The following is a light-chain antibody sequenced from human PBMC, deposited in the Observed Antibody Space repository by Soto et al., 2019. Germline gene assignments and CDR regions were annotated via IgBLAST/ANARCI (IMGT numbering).Light chain of an antibody. Sequence: QSAPTQPASVSGSPGQSITISCTGTSSDVGAYNYVSWYQQHPGKAPKVMIYDVSYRPSGISNRFSGSKSGNTASLTISGLQAEDEADYYCSSYTRSSTLVFGGGTKLTVL. CDR2: DVS. CDR1: SSDVGAYNY. CDR3: SSYTRSSTLV. J-gene: IGLJ2*01. V-gene: IGLV2-14*03.